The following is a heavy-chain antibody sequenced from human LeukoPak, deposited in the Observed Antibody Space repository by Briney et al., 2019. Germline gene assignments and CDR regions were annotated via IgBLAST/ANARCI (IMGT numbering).Heavy chain of an antibody. J-gene: IGHJ4*02. Sequence: ASVKVSCKASGGTFSSYAISWVRQAPGQGLEWMGWINPNSGGTNYAQKFQGWVTMTRDTSISTAYMELSRLRSDDTAVYYCARSQASSGYYLSPADYWGQGTLVTVSS. D-gene: IGHD3-22*01. CDR2: INPNSGGT. CDR3: ARSQASSGYYLSPADY. CDR1: GGTFSSYA. V-gene: IGHV1-2*04.